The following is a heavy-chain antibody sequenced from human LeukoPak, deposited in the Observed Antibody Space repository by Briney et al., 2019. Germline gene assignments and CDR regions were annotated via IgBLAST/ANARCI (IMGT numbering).Heavy chain of an antibody. CDR3: AKHGPSGTDYFDY. CDR2: IGISGTA. J-gene: IGHJ4*02. CDR1: GFAFSSFA. V-gene: IGHV3-23*01. D-gene: IGHD3/OR15-3a*01. Sequence: GGSLRLSCAASGFAFSSFAMSWVRQAPGKGLEWVSAIGISGTAYYPDSVKGRFTISRDSSKNTVYLQMSSLRAEDTAVYYCAKHGPSGTDYFDYWGQGTLVTVSS.